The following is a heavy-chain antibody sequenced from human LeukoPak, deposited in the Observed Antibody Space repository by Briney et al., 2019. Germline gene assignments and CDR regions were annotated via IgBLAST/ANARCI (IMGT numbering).Heavy chain of an antibody. V-gene: IGHV1-18*01. CDR3: ASTDCSSTSCYKGFDP. D-gene: IGHD2-2*02. Sequence: ASVKVSCKASGYTFTSYGISWVRQAPGQGLEWMGWISAYNGNTNYAQKPQGRVTMTTDTSTSPAYMELRSLSSDDTAVYYCASTDCSSTSCYKGFDPWGQGTLVTVSS. CDR1: GYTFTSYG. CDR2: ISAYNGNT. J-gene: IGHJ5*02.